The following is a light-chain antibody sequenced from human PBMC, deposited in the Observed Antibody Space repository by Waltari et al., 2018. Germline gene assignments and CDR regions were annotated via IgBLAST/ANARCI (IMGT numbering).Light chain of an antibody. Sequence: QSALTQPASVSGSPGQSITISCTGTSRDVGDYDWVSWYQQHPGKAPNVVIFDVSYRPSGVSNRFSGSKSGNTASLTISELQAEDEADYYCTSYTSRHSLVFGTGTKVTVL. CDR1: SRDVGDYDW. CDR3: TSYTSRHSLV. CDR2: DVS. J-gene: IGLJ1*01. V-gene: IGLV2-14*03.